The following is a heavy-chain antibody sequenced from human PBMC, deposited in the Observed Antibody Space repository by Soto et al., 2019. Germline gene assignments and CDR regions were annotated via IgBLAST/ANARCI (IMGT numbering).Heavy chain of an antibody. CDR1: GDSVSSKSAA. V-gene: IGHV6-1*01. D-gene: IGHD1-26*01. CDR2: TYYRSKWST. CDR3: TRALSGSYDS. Sequence: PSQTLSLTCVISGDSVSSKSAAWNWIRQSPSRGLEWLGRTYYRSKWSTDYAVSMKSRIAINPDTSKNQFSLQLNSVTPEDTAVYYCTRALSGSYDSWGQGTLVIVSS. J-gene: IGHJ5*01.